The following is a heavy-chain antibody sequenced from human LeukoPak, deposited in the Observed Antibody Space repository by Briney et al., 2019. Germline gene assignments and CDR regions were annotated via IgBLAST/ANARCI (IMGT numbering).Heavy chain of an antibody. J-gene: IGHJ6*03. Sequence: GGSLRLSCAACGFTFSNYGMSWVRQPPGRGREWVSAISGSGGSTYYADSVKGRFTISRNNSKDTLYLQMNSLRAEHTAVYYCAKLIAVAGYYYYYYMDVWGKGTTVTISS. CDR1: GFTFSNYG. CDR3: AKLIAVAGYYYYYYMDV. D-gene: IGHD6-19*01. CDR2: ISGSGGST. V-gene: IGHV3-23*01.